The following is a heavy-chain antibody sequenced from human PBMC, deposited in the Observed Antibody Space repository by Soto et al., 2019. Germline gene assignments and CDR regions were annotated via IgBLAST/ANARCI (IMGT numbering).Heavy chain of an antibody. J-gene: IGHJ4*02. V-gene: IGHV3-48*01. Sequence: EVQLVESGGGLVQPGGSLRLSCAASGFTFSSYSMNWVRQAPGKGLEWVSYISSSSSTIYYADSVKGRFTISRDNANNSLYLQIPSLRAEDPGMYYCAREAYYYDTSGLSYWGRATLVTVSP. CDR2: ISSSSSTI. D-gene: IGHD3-22*01. CDR3: AREAYYYDTSGLSY. CDR1: GFTFSSYS.